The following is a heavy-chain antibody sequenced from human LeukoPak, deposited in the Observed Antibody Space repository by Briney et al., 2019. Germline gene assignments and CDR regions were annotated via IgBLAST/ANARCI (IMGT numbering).Heavy chain of an antibody. Sequence: GASVNVSCKASGYTFTSYSMHWVRQAPGQRLEWMGWINAGNGNTKYSQKFQGRVTITRDTSASTAYMELSSLRSEDTAVYYCAREDSRSGGYFDYWGQGTLVTVSS. CDR3: AREDSRSGGYFDY. D-gene: IGHD1-26*01. CDR1: GYTFTSYS. V-gene: IGHV1-3*01. CDR2: INAGNGNT. J-gene: IGHJ4*02.